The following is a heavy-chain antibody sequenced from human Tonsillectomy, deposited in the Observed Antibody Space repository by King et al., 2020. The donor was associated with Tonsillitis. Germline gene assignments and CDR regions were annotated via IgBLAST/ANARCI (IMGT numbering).Heavy chain of an antibody. CDR1: GGTFSSYA. J-gene: IGHJ4*02. D-gene: IGHD3-10*01. CDR2: IIPIFGSA. CDR3: ARGGSMVRCDY. Sequence: VQLVQSGAEVKKPGSSVKVSCKASGGTFSSYAISWVRQAPGQGPEWMGGIIPIFGSANYPQKFQGRVTITADEATSTAYMELSSLRSEDPAVYYCARGGSMVRCDYWGQGTLVTVSS. V-gene: IGHV1-69*01.